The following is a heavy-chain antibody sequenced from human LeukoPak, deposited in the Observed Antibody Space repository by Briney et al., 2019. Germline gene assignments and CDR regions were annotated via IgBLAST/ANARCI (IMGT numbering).Heavy chain of an antibody. CDR1: GGSISSYY. J-gene: IGHJ5*02. CDR3: ARGGRTVTGNLNWFDP. CDR2: IYYSGST. Sequence: SETLSLTCTVSGGSISSYYWSWIRQPPGKGLEWIGYIYYSGSTNYNPSLKSRVTISVDTSKYQFSLKLSSVTAADTAVYYCARGGRTVTGNLNWFDPWGQGTLVTVSS. D-gene: IGHD4-17*01. V-gene: IGHV4-59*01.